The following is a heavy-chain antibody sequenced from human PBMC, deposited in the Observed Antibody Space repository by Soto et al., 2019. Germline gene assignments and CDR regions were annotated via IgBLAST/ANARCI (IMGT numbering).Heavy chain of an antibody. Sequence: GGSLRLSCAASGFTFSNAWMSWVRQAPGKGLEWVGRIKSKTDGGTTDYAAPVKGRFTISRDDSKNTLYLQMNSLKTEDTAVYYCTTDWTRREAGLFYFDYWGQGTQVTVSS. CDR3: TTDWTRREAGLFYFDY. CDR1: GFTFSNAW. V-gene: IGHV3-15*01. J-gene: IGHJ4*02. CDR2: IKSKTDGGTT. D-gene: IGHD6-19*01.